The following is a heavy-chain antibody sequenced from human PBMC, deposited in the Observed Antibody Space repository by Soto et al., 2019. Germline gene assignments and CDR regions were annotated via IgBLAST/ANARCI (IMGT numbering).Heavy chain of an antibody. J-gene: IGHJ4*02. V-gene: IGHV4-30-2*01. Sequence: QLQLQESGSGLVKPSQILSLTCAVSGGSISSGGYYWSWIRQPPGKCLEWIGYIYHSGSTYYNPSLKSRVTISLDRSKNQFSLKLSSVTAADTAVYYCARASTVYDILTCFDYWGQGTLVTVSS. D-gene: IGHD3-9*01. CDR1: GGSISSGGYY. CDR3: ARASTVYDILTCFDY. CDR2: IYHSGST.